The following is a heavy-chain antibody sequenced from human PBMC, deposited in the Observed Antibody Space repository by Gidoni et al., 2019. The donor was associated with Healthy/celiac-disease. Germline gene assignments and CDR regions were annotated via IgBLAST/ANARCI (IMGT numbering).Heavy chain of an antibody. CDR1: GFTLRSHG. CDR3: AKGHRKGCSSTSCRYYYYYGMDV. CDR2: ISYDGSNK. D-gene: IGHD2-2*01. J-gene: IGHJ6*02. V-gene: IGHV3-30*18. Sequence: QAQLVESVGGVAQPGRSLSLTCPASGFTLRSHGQHWTRQAPGKGLGWVAVISYDGSNKDYADSVKGRFTISRDNSKNTLYLQMNSLRAEDTAVYYCAKGHRKGCSSTSCRYYYYYGMDVWGQGTTVTVSS.